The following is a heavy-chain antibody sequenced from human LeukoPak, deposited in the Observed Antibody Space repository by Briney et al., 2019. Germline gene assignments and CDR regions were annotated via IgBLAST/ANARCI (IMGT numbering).Heavy chain of an antibody. CDR1: GASISSQF. V-gene: IGHV4-59*08. D-gene: IGHD2-2*01. CDR2: MSYSGNT. CDR3: ATSEVRYYFDY. J-gene: IGHJ4*02. Sequence: SETLSLTCTVSGASISSQFWSWIRQPPGKRPEYIGYMSYSGNTNYNPSLKSRVTISVDTSKNQFSLKLSSVTAADTAVYYCATSEVRYYFDYWGQGTLVTVSS.